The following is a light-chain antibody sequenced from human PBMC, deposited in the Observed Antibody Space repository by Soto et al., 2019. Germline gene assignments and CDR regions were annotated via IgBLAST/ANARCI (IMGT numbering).Light chain of an antibody. CDR1: QSVTNSF. CDR2: GIS. CDR3: QQYISLPHT. Sequence: ENVLTQSPGTLSLSPGERAALSCRASQSVTNSFFAWYQQKPGQAPRLLIYGISSRATGIPDRFSGSGSGTDFTLTISRLEPEHFVVYYCQQYISLPHTFGQGTKLEVK. V-gene: IGKV3-20*01. J-gene: IGKJ2*01.